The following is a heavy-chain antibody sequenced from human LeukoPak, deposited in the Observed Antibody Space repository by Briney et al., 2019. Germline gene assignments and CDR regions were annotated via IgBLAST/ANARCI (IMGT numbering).Heavy chain of an antibody. V-gene: IGHV7-4-1*02. D-gene: IGHD2-15*01. CDR1: GYRFTSYA. CDR2: INTNTGNP. Sequence: ASVKVSCKASGYRFTSYAMNWVRQAPGQGLEWMGWINTNTGNPAYAQGFTGRFVFSLDTSVSTAYLQISSLKAEDTAVYYCARDKHGGDDAFDIWGQGTMVTVSS. CDR3: ARDKHGGDDAFDI. J-gene: IGHJ3*02.